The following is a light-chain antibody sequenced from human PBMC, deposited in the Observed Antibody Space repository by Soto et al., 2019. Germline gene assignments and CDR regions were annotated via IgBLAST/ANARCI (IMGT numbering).Light chain of an antibody. J-gene: IGKJ1*01. CDR1: QRVSSSY. CDR2: GAS. V-gene: IGKV3D-7*01. Sequence: PGERVTLSCRASQRVSSSYLTWYQQKPGQAPRLLIYGASTRATGIPARFSGSGSGTDFTLTISSLQPEDFAVYYCQQDRTFGQGTKVEIK. CDR3: QQDRT.